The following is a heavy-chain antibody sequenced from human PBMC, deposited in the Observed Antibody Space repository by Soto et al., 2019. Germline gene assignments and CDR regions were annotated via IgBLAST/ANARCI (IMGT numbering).Heavy chain of an antibody. CDR2: IIPIFGTA. Sequence: GASVKVSCKASGGTFSSYAISWVRQAPGQGLEWMGGIIPIFGTANYAQKFQGRVTITADESTSTAYMELSSLRSEDTAVYYCARTPLASEQNWFDPWGQGTLVTVSS. CDR1: GGTFSSYA. V-gene: IGHV1-69*13. D-gene: IGHD6-6*01. CDR3: ARTPLASEQNWFDP. J-gene: IGHJ5*02.